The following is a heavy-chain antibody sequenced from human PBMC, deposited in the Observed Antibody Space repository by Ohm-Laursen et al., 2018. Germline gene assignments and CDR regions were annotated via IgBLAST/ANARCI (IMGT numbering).Heavy chain of an antibody. Sequence: SLRLSCAASGFTFSSYCMSWVRQAPGKGLEWVANIKQDGSEKYYVDSVKGRFTISRDNAKNSLYLQMSSLRAEDTAVYYCARDRVARYGMDVWGQGTTVTVSS. CDR2: IKQDGSEK. D-gene: IGHD2-15*01. J-gene: IGHJ6*02. V-gene: IGHV3-7*01. CDR1: GFTFSSYC. CDR3: ARDRVARYGMDV.